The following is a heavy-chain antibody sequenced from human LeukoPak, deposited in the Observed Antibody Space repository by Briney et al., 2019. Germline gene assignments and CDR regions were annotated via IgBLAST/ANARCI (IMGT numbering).Heavy chain of an antibody. D-gene: IGHD1-26*01. J-gene: IGHJ2*01. CDR1: GFTFRNYW. CDR2: IKQDGSEK. V-gene: IGHV3-7*04. CDR3: AKDRASSWWYFDL. Sequence: GGSLRLSCAASGFTFRNYWMSWVRQAPGKGLEWVATIKQDGSEKYYGDSVKGRFTISRDNAQSSLFLQMNSLRDEDAAVYYCAKDRASSWWYFDLWGRGTLVTVSS.